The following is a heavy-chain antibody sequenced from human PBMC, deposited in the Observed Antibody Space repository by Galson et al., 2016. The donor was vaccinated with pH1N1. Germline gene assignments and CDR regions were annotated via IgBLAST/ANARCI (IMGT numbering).Heavy chain of an antibody. CDR2: ISYDENNK. Sequence: SLRLSCAASGFTFSSSGIHWVRQAPGKGLEWVALISYDENNKYYVDSVKGRFTISRDNSKSTVHLQLNSLRAEDTAVYYCAKGIDFGEVPSETHWAYNWFDPWGQGTLVTVSS. CDR1: GFTFSSSG. D-gene: IGHD4-17*01. CDR3: AKGIDFGEVPSETHWAYNWFDP. V-gene: IGHV3-33*06. J-gene: IGHJ5*02.